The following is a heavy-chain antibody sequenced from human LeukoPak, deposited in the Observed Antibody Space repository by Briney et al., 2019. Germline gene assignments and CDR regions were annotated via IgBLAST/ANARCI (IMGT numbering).Heavy chain of an antibody. CDR3: ARDVRLPRRAFDI. J-gene: IGHJ4*02. V-gene: IGHV3-48*01. CDR1: GFTFSSYS. CDR2: ISSSSTTI. D-gene: IGHD3-9*01. Sequence: GGSLRLSCAASGFTFSSYSMNWVRQAPGKGLEWVSYISSSSTTIYYADSVKGRFTISRDNAKNSLYLQMNSLRAEDTAVYYCARDVRLPRRAFDIWGQGTLVTVSS.